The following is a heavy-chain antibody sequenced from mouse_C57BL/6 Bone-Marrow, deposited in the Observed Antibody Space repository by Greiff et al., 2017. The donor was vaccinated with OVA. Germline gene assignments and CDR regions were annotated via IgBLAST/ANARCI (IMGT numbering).Heavy chain of an antibody. CDR2: INPSTGGT. V-gene: IGHV1-42*01. CDR3: ARGGAGPFAY. Sequence: VQLKESGPELVKPGASVKISCKASGYSFTGYYMNWVKQSPEKSLEWIGEINPSTGGTTYNQKFKAKATLTVDKSSSTAYMQLKSLTSEDSAVYYCARGGAGPFAYGGRGTLVTVT. D-gene: IGHD1-1*02. CDR1: GYSFTGYY. J-gene: IGHJ3*01.